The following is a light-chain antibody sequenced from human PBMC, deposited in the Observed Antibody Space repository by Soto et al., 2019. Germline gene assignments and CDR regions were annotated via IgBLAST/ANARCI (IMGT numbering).Light chain of an antibody. V-gene: IGKV3-20*01. Sequence: EVMLTQSPGTLSLSPGERATLSCRASQSIFSNYLAWYQQKSGQAPRLLIYGASNRATGIPERFSGSGSGTDFTLTTSTLETEDFAVYYCQQYGTAPRTFGQGTKVEFK. CDR3: QQYGTAPRT. CDR1: QSIFSNY. CDR2: GAS. J-gene: IGKJ1*01.